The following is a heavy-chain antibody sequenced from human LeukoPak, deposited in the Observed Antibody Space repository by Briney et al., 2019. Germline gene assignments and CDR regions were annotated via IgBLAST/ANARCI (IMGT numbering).Heavy chain of an antibody. CDR2: MSPSGDST. Sequence: GGSLRLSCAASGLTLSRYAVNWVRQAPGRGLEWVSYMSPSGDSTVYAESVKGQFTISRDNSKNMLYLQMDSLRAEDTAIYYCVRKVYYYMDGWGKGTTVTVSS. CDR1: GLTLSRYA. J-gene: IGHJ6*03. V-gene: IGHV3-23*01. CDR3: VRKVYYYMDG.